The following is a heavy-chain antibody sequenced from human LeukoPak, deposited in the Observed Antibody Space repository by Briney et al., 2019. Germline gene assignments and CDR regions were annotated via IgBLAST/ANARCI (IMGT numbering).Heavy chain of an antibody. CDR1: GGPISSYY. Sequence: SETLSLTCTVSGGPISSYYWSWIRQPPGKGLEWIGYIYYSGSTNYNPSLKSRVTISVDTSKNQFSLKLSSVTAADTAVYYCARDALYCSGGSCYSNWFDPWGQGTLVTVSS. CDR2: IYYSGST. CDR3: ARDALYCSGGSCYSNWFDP. V-gene: IGHV4-59*01. J-gene: IGHJ5*02. D-gene: IGHD2-15*01.